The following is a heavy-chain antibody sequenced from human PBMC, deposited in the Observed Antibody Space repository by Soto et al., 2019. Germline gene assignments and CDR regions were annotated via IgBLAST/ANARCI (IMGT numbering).Heavy chain of an antibody. V-gene: IGHV4-59*01. CDR1: GGSISSYY. CDR2: IYYSGST. CDR3: ASNGGYSSPDNPFDY. J-gene: IGHJ4*02. Sequence: QVQLQESGPGLVKPSETLSLTCTVSGGSISSYYWSWIRQPPGKGLEWIGYIYYSGSTNYNPSLKSRVTLSVDTSKNQFSLKLSSVTAADTAVYYCASNGGYSSPDNPFDYWGQGTLVTVSS. D-gene: IGHD6-13*01.